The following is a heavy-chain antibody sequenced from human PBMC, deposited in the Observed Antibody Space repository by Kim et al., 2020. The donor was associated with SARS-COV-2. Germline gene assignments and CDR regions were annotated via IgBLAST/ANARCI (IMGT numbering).Heavy chain of an antibody. V-gene: IGHV3-30*18. CDR2: ISLDGSNK. CDR3: AKDRAGVQLWLSGFDP. Sequence: GGSRRLSCAASGFTFSSYGMHWVRQAPGKGLEWVAVISLDGSNKFYADSVKGRFTISRNNSKNTLYLQMNSLRAEDTAVYYCAKDRAGVQLWLSGFDPWGQGTLVTVSS. J-gene: IGHJ5*02. CDR1: GFTFSSYG. D-gene: IGHD5-18*01.